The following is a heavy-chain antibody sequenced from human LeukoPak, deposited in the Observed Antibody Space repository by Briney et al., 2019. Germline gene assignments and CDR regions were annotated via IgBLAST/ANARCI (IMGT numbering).Heavy chain of an antibody. V-gene: IGHV4-39*07. CDR1: GGSISSSSYY. D-gene: IGHD3-10*01. Sequence: PSETLSLTCAVSGGSISSSSYYWGWIRQPPGKGLEWIGSIYYSGSTYYNPSLKSRVTISVDTSKNQFSLKLSSVTAADTAVYYCARDRGSTRRNNWFDPWGQGTLVTVSS. CDR3: ARDRGSTRRNNWFDP. CDR2: IYYSGST. J-gene: IGHJ5*02.